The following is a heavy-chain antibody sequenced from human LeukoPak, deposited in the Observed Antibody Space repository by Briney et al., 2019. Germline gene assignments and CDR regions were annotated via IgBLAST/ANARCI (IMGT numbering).Heavy chain of an antibody. CDR2: IRNDGSDK. CDR1: GFTFSSYG. CDR3: ANSGGYYFDY. D-gene: IGHD3-10*01. J-gene: IGHJ4*02. V-gene: IGHV3-30*02. Sequence: GGSLRLSCAASGFTFSSYGMQWVRQAQGKGLEWVAFIRNDGSDKYYADSVKGRFTISRDNSKNTLYLQMNSLRAEDTAVYYCANSGGYYFDYWGQGTLVTVSS.